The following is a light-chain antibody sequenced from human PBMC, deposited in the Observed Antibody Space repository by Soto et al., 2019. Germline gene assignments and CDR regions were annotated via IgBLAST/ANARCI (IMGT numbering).Light chain of an antibody. V-gene: IGLV2-14*01. J-gene: IGLJ2*01. CDR3: SSYTSTTTVV. CDR2: DVS. Sequence: QSALTQPASVSGSPGQSITISCTGTSSDVGAYDYVSWYQQHPNKAPKLMIYDVSNRPSGVSNRFSGSKSGNTASLTISGLQAEDEADYYCSSYTSTTTVVFGGGTNLTVL. CDR1: SSDVGAYDY.